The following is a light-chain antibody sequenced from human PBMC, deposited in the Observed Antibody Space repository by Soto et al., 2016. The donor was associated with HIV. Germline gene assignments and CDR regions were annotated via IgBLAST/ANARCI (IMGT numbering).Light chain of an antibody. Sequence: DIQMTQSPSTLSASVGDRVTITCRASQSISTWLAWYQQKSGKAPKLLIYKASNLESGVPSRFSGSGSGTEFTLTISSLQPDDFATYYCQQANSFPWTFGQGTKVEIK. V-gene: IGKV1-5*03. CDR3: QQANSFPWT. J-gene: IGKJ1*01. CDR2: KAS. CDR1: QSISTW.